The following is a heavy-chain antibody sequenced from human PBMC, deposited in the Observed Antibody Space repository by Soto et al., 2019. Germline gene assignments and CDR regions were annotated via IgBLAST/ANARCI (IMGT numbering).Heavy chain of an antibody. J-gene: IGHJ5*02. D-gene: IGHD5-12*01. Sequence: SQTLSLTCALSGDSVSSNTASWNSIRQSPSRGLEWLGRTYFRSKWYNDYAVSVKSRIIINPDTSNNQFSLQLNSVTPADTAVYFCAKGDNPGPKTGYAFDPWGQGIMVTVSS. CDR1: GDSVSSNTAS. V-gene: IGHV6-1*01. CDR2: TYFRSKWYN. CDR3: AKGDNPGPKTGYAFDP.